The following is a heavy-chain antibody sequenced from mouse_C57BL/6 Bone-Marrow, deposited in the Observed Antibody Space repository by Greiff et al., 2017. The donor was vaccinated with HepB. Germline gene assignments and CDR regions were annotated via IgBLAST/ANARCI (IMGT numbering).Heavy chain of an antibody. D-gene: IGHD2-4*01. V-gene: IGHV1-54*01. CDR2: INPGSGGT. CDR1: GYAFTNYL. Sequence: QVQLQQSGAELVRPGTSVKVSCKASGYAFTNYLIEWVKQRPGQGLEWIGVINPGSGGTNYNEKFKGKATLTADKSSSTAYMQLSSLTSEDSAVYFCAREGLGYYDYDAGFAYWGQGTLVTVSA. J-gene: IGHJ3*01. CDR3: AREGLGYYDYDAGFAY.